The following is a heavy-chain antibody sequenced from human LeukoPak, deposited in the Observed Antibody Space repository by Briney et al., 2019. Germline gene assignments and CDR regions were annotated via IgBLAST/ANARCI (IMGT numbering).Heavy chain of an antibody. D-gene: IGHD3-3*01. Sequence: GGSLRLSCAASGFTFSSYAMSWVRQAPGKGLEWVSAISGSGGSTYYADSVKGRFTISRDNSENTLYLQMNSLRAEDTAFYYCAKAELGVDTFFDYWGQGTLVTVSS. CDR3: AKAELGVDTFFDY. J-gene: IGHJ4*02. V-gene: IGHV3-23*01. CDR1: GFTFSSYA. CDR2: ISGSGGST.